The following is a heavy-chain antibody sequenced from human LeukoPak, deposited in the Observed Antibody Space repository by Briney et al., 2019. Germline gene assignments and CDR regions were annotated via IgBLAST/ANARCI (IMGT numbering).Heavy chain of an antibody. D-gene: IGHD2-2*01. CDR2: ISAYNGNT. Sequence: ASVKVSCKASGGTFSSYAISWVRQAPGQGLEWMGWISAYNGNTNYAQKLQGRVTMTTDTSTSTAYMELRSLRSDDTAVYYCARGLGYCSSTSCYLGWFDPWGQGTLVTVSS. V-gene: IGHV1-18*01. J-gene: IGHJ5*02. CDR3: ARGLGYCSSTSCYLGWFDP. CDR1: GGTFSSYA.